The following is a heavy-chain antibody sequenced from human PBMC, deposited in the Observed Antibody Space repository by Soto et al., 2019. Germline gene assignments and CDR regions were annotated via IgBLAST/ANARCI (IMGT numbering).Heavy chain of an antibody. V-gene: IGHV4-39*06. CDR1: GGSISSNNPY. J-gene: IGHJ4*02. CDR3: ARWGYSGYDNNY. D-gene: IGHD5-12*01. CDR2: IYYSGNT. Sequence: PSETLSLTCTVSGGSISSNNPYWGRVRQPPGKGLEWIGSIYYSGNTYYSPSLESRLTITKDTSKNQVVLTMTNMDPVDTATYNCARWGYSGYDNNYWGQGTLVTVSS.